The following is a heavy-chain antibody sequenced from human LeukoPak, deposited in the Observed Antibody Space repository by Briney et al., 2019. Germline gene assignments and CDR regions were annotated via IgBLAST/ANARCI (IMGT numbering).Heavy chain of an antibody. D-gene: IGHD4-11*01. CDR1: GFTFSSYA. CDR3: AREGLTTTPNNAFDI. J-gene: IGHJ3*02. CDR2: ISGSGGST. Sequence: GGSLRLSCAASGFTFSSYAMSWVRQAPEKGLEWVSTISGSGGSTYYVDSVKGRFTISRDNSKNTLYLQMNSLRAEDTALYFCAREGLTTTPNNAFDIWGQGTMVTVSS. V-gene: IGHV3-23*01.